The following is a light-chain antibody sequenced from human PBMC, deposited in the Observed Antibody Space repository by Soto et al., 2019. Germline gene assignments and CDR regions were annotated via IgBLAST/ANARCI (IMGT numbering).Light chain of an antibody. J-gene: IGKJ1*01. CDR3: QQYGSSPWT. CDR1: QSVSSSF. V-gene: IGKV3-20*01. CDR2: GAS. Sequence: EIVLTQSPGTLSLSPGERAILSCRASQSVSSSFLAWYQLKPGQAPRLLIYGASSRATGIPDRFSGSGSGTDFTLTISRLGPEDFAVYYCQQYGSSPWTFGQGTKVDIK.